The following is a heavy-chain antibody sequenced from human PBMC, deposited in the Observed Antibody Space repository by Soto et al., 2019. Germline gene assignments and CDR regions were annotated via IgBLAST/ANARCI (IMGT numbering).Heavy chain of an antibody. J-gene: IGHJ4*02. D-gene: IGHD2-15*01. CDR1: GFTFSSYA. Sequence: GGSLRLSCAASGFTFSSYAMHWVRQAPGKGLEYVSAISSNGGSTYYANSVKGRFTISRDNSKNTLYLQMGSLRAEDMAVYYCARGGDGYCSGGSCYPDPLYWGQGTLVTVSS. CDR3: ARGGDGYCSGGSCYPDPLY. CDR2: ISSNGGST. V-gene: IGHV3-64*01.